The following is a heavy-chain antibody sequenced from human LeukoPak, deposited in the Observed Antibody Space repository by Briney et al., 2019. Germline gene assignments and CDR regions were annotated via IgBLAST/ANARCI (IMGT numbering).Heavy chain of an antibody. CDR3: ARYSYGHRWFDP. Sequence: SETLSLTCTVSGGSISSYYWSWIRQPPGKGLEWIGYIYYSGSTKYNTSLKSRVTISVDTSKNQFSLNLSSVTAADTAVYYCARYSYGHRWFDPWGQGTLVTVSS. CDR2: IYYSGST. D-gene: IGHD5-18*01. J-gene: IGHJ5*02. CDR1: GGSISSYY. V-gene: IGHV4-59*08.